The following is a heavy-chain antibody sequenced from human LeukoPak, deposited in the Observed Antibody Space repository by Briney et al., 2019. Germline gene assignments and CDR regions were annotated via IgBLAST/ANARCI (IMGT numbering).Heavy chain of an antibody. D-gene: IGHD3-16*01. J-gene: IGHJ6*02. CDR2: INHNGNVN. Sequence: GGSLRLSCAASGFTFSSYWMNWARQAPGKGLEWVASINHNGNVNYFVDSVKGRFTISRDNAKNSLYLQMSNLRAEDTAVYFCARGGGLDVWGQGATVTVSS. CDR3: ARGGGLDV. V-gene: IGHV3-7*03. CDR1: GFTFSSYW.